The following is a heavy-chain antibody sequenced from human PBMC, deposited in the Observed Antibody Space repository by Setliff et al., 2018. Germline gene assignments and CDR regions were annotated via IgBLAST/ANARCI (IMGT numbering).Heavy chain of an antibody. CDR3: ARGTDYHGSGSYWAKDV. Sequence: GASVKVSCKASGYTFNNYFLHWVRQAPGQGLEWMGRFHPYSGHTNYAQKFQGRVTMTRDTSITTVYMDLGRLRSGDTAVYYCARGTDYHGSGSYWAKDVWGKGTTVTVSS. V-gene: IGHV1-2*06. J-gene: IGHJ6*04. CDR2: FHPYSGHT. D-gene: IGHD3-10*01. CDR1: GYTFNNYF.